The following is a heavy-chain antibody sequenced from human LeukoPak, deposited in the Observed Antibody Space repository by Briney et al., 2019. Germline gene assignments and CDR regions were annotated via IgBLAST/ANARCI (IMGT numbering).Heavy chain of an antibody. CDR1: GGSISSYY. CDR3: ARDAGQRHSSWYYYNILVGWFDP. J-gene: IGHJ5*02. V-gene: IGHV4-59*01. CDR2: IYYSGST. D-gene: IGHD6-13*01. Sequence: SETLSLTCTVSGGSISSYYWSWIRQPPGKGLEWIGYIYYSGSTNYNPSLKGRVTISVDTSKNQFSLKLSSVTAADTAVYYCARDAGQRHSSWYYYNILVGWFDPWGQGTLVTVSS.